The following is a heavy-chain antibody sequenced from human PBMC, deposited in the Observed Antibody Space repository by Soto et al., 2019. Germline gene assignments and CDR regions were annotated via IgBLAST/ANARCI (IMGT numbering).Heavy chain of an antibody. CDR1: GFTFRSYA. CDR2: ISGSGERT. V-gene: IGHV3-23*01. Sequence: EVQLLESGGGLVQPGGSLRLSCAASGFTFRSYAMTWVRQAPGKGLEWVSGISGSGERTYYADSVKGRFTISGDNSKNTVYLQMNSLRAEDTALYYCAKDRSGSVSYGLDVWGQGTTVTVSS. CDR3: AKDRSGSVSYGLDV. J-gene: IGHJ6*02. D-gene: IGHD3-3*01.